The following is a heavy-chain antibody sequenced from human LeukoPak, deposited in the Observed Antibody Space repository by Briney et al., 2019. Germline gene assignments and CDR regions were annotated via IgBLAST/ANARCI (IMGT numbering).Heavy chain of an antibody. V-gene: IGHV3-30-3*01. Sequence: GGSLRLSCAASGFTFSSYAMHWVRQAPGKGLEWVAVISYDGSNKYYADSVKGRFTISRDNSKNTLYLQMNSLRAEDTALYYCAKEYSYGLQGGVFDYWGQGTLVTVSS. CDR1: GFTFSSYA. D-gene: IGHD5-18*01. CDR2: ISYDGSNK. J-gene: IGHJ4*02. CDR3: AKEYSYGLQGGVFDY.